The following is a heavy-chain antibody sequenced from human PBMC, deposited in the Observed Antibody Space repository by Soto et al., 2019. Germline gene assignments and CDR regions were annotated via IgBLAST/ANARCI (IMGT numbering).Heavy chain of an antibody. CDR1: GFTFSSYE. V-gene: IGHV3-48*03. D-gene: IGHD6-19*01. CDR2: ISSSGSTI. J-gene: IGHJ4*02. CDR3: ARETESSGANY. Sequence: PGGSLRLSCAASGFTFSSYEMNWVRQAPGKGLEWVSYISSSGSTIYYADSVKGRFTISRDNAKNSLYLQMNSLRAEDTAVYYCARETESSGANYWGQGXLVTVYS.